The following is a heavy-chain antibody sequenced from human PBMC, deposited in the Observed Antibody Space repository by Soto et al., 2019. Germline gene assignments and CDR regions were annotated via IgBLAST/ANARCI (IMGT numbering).Heavy chain of an antibody. CDR3: ARVTLKAGNWFDP. CDR1: GYTFTDYF. J-gene: IGHJ5*02. CDR2: INPKSRGT. V-gene: IGHV1-2*02. Sequence: ASVKVSCKASGYTFTDYFIHCVRQAPGQGFEWMGWINPKSRGTTYAQKFQGRVTMTRDTANSTAYMELRGLRSDDTAIYYCARVTLKAGNWFDPWGQGTLVTVS.